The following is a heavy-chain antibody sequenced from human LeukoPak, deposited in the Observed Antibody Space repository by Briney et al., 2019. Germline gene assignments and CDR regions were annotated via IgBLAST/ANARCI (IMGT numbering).Heavy chain of an antibody. Sequence: GASVTVSCKASGYTFTSYYIHWVRQAPGQGLEWMGWINPNSGGTNYAQKFQGRVTMTRDTSISTAYMELSRLRSDGTAVYYCARVSALYGMDVWGQGTTVTVSS. CDR3: ARVSALYGMDV. V-gene: IGHV1-2*02. D-gene: IGHD2-21*01. J-gene: IGHJ6*02. CDR1: GYTFTSYY. CDR2: INPNSGGT.